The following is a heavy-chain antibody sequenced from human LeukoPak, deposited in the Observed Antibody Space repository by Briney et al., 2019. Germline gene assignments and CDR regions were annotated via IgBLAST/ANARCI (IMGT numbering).Heavy chain of an antibody. CDR1: GFPFGDYA. V-gene: IGHV3-49*04. CDR2: IRCQIYGGTP. CDR3: TRDQTPYY. J-gene: IGHJ4*02. Sequence: PGRSLRLSCTGSGFPFGDYAMTWVRQAPGKGLEWVGFIRCQIYGGTPEYAASVKGRFTISRDDSEGVAYLQMNSLKTEDTAVYYCTRDQTPYYWGQGTLVTVSS.